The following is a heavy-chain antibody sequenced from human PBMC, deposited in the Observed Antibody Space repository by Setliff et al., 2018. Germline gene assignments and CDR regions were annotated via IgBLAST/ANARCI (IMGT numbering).Heavy chain of an antibody. CDR1: GFTFRSYS. CDR2: ISSSGSYT. V-gene: IGHV3-21*01. D-gene: IGHD4-17*01. CDR3: ARTESPDTYGEPDDAFDI. J-gene: IGHJ3*02. Sequence: GGSLRLSCAASGFTFRSYSMTWVRQAPGKGLEWVSGISSSGSYTYYAASVKGRFTISRDNAKNSLYLQMNSLTAEDTAGFYCARTESPDTYGEPDDAFDIWGQGTMVTVSS.